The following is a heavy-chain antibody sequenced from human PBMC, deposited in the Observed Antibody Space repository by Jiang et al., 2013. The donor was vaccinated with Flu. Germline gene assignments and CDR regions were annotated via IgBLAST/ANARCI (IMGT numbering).Heavy chain of an antibody. V-gene: IGHV4-59*09. Sequence: LKSRVTISVDTSKNQFSLKLSSVTAADTAVYYCARGVVAVAGTRYFDLWGRGTLVTVSS. D-gene: IGHD6-19*01. J-gene: IGHJ2*01. CDR3: ARGVVAVAGTRYFDL.